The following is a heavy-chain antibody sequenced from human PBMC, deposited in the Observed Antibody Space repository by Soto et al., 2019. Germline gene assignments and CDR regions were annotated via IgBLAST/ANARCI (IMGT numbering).Heavy chain of an antibody. CDR3: TRDTFGARDY. D-gene: IGHD3-10*01. V-gene: IGHV3-74*01. CDR2: IDPYDTGI. CDR1: GFTFSGDW. J-gene: IGHJ4*02. Sequence: EVQLVESGGGLVQPGGSLRLSCRDSGFTFSGDWMHWVRQAPGKGLDWVSRIDPYDTGISYADSVKGRFPISRDNAKSTLYLQMNSLRPEDTAVYYCTRDTFGARDYWGQGTLVTVSS.